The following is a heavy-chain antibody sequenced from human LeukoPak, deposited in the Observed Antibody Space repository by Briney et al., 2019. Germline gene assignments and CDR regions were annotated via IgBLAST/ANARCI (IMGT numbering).Heavy chain of an antibody. CDR1: GFTFSSYG. Sequence: GGSLRLSCAASGFTFSSYGMHWVRQAPGKGLEWVAVISYDGSNKYYADSVKGRFTISRDNSKNTLYLQMNSLRAEDTAVYYCAKDSRPAAPPTTVTTSPYYYYGMDVWGQGTTVTVSS. V-gene: IGHV3-30*18. D-gene: IGHD4-17*01. CDR2: ISYDGSNK. CDR3: AKDSRPAAPPTTVTTSPYYYYGMDV. J-gene: IGHJ6*02.